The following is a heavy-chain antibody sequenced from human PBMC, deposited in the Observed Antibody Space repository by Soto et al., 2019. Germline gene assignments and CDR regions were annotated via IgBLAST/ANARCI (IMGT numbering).Heavy chain of an antibody. CDR1: GFSLSTSGVG. D-gene: IGHD3-22*01. V-gene: IGHV2-5*02. J-gene: IGHJ3*02. CDR2: IYWDDDK. CDR3: AHRGFYDRSYDAFDI. Sequence: QITLKESGPTLVKPTQTLTLTCTFSGFSLSTSGVGVGWIRQPPGKALEWLALIYWDDDKRYSPSLKSRLTTTKDPSKNQVVLTMTNMDPVDTATYYCAHRGFYDRSYDAFDIWGQGTMVTVSS.